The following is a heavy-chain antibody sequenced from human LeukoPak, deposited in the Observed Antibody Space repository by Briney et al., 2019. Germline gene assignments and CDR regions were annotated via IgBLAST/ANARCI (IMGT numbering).Heavy chain of an antibody. CDR2: IRYDGCNK. CDR3: AKFGFWSGYYPDYMDV. CDR1: GFTFSSYG. D-gene: IGHD3-3*01. V-gene: IGHV3-30*02. J-gene: IGHJ6*03. Sequence: GGSLRLSCAASGFTFSSYGMHWVRQAPGKGLEWVAFIRYDGCNKYYADSVKGRFTISRDNSKNTLYLQMNSLRAEDTAVYYCAKFGFWSGYYPDYMDVWGKGTTVTVSS.